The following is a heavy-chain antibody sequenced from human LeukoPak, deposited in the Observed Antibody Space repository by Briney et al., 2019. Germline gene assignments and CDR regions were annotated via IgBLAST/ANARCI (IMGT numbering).Heavy chain of an antibody. CDR1: EFTFSSYA. V-gene: IGHV3-30*04. D-gene: IGHD3-10*01. CDR2: ISYDGSNK. J-gene: IGHJ6*03. CDR3: ARDSVSYGSGSYYYYMDV. Sequence: GGSLRLSCAASEFTFSSYAMHWVRQAPGKGLEWVAVISYDGSNKYYGDSVKGRFTISRDNSKNTLYLQMNSLRAEDTAVYYCARDSVSYGSGSYYYYMDVWGKGTTVTISS.